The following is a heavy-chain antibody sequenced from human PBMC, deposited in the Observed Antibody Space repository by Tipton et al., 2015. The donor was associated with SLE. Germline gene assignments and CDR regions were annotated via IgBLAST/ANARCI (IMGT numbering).Heavy chain of an antibody. CDR3: ARDVRWHSSSIWNLDL. J-gene: IGHJ2*01. CDR2: IYYSGNT. D-gene: IGHD1-26*01. Sequence: TLSLTCTVSGGYISSYYWSWIRLPPGKGLAWIGCIYYSGNTNYNPSLKSRVTISVDTSKNQFSLKLNSVTAADTAVYYCARDVRWHSSSIWNLDLRGRCTLVSVSS. CDR1: GGYISSYY. V-gene: IGHV4-59*01.